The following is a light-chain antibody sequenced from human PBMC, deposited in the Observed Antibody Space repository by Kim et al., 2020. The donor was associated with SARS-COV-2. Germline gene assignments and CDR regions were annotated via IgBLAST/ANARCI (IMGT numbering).Light chain of an antibody. CDR3: QSYDSSNVV. Sequence: GEAVTISCTRSSRSIASNYVQWYQQRPGSAPTTVIYEDNQRPSGVPDRFSGSIDSSSNSASLTISGLKTEDEADYYCQSYDSSNVVFGGGTQLTVL. CDR1: SRSIASNY. V-gene: IGLV6-57*03. J-gene: IGLJ2*01. CDR2: EDN.